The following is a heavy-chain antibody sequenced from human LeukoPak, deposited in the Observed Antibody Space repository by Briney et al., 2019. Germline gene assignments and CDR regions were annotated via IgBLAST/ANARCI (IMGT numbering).Heavy chain of an antibody. CDR1: GVTVSSYY. D-gene: IGHD6-19*01. Sequence: GGALRLSCAASGVTVSSYYMSWVRQAPGKGREWVSVIYSVDTTDYADSVKGRFITSRHNYKNTIYLQINSLTTEDTAVYYCARVSGWTFHYWGQGTLVTVSS. J-gene: IGHJ4*02. V-gene: IGHV3-53*04. CDR3: ARVSGWTFHY. CDR2: IYSVDTT.